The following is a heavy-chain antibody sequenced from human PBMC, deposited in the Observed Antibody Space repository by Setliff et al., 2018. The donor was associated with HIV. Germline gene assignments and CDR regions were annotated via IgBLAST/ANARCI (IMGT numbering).Heavy chain of an antibody. Sequence: SQTLSLTCAISGDSVSSNNAAWNWIRQSPLRGLERLGRTYFRSKWYFDYAVSVKSRIIINPDTSKNQFSLHLNSVTPEDTAVYYCARGSYGSVLLWGQGTLVTVS. V-gene: IGHV6-1*01. D-gene: IGHD6-19*01. CDR2: TYFRSKWYF. CDR1: GDSVSSNNAA. J-gene: IGHJ4*02. CDR3: ARGSYGSVLL.